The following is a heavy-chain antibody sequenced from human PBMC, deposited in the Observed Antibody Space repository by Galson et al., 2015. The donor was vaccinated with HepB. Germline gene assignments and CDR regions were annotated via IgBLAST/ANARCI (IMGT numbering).Heavy chain of an antibody. CDR2: ISYDGSNK. CDR3: ASDGNYYYYYYMDV. D-gene: IGHD1-26*01. Sequence: SLRLSCAASGFTFSSYAMHWVRQAPGKGLEWVAVISYDGSNKYYADSVKGRFTISRDNSKNTLYLQMNSLRAEDTAVYYCASDGNYYYYYYMDVWGKGTTVTVSS. J-gene: IGHJ6*03. V-gene: IGHV3-30-3*01. CDR1: GFTFSSYA.